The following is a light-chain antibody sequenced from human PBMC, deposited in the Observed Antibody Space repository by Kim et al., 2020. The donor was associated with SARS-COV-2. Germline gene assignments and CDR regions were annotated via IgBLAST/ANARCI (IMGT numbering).Light chain of an antibody. J-gene: IGKJ1*01. Sequence: EIVLTQSPGTLSSSPGERATLSCRASQSVDSSYLAWYQQKPGQTPRLLIHGSSTRATGIPDRFSGSGSGTDFTLTISRLEPEDFAVYYCQQYGDYRWTFGQGTKVDIK. CDR3: QQYGDYRWT. V-gene: IGKV3-20*01. CDR2: GSS. CDR1: QSVDSSY.